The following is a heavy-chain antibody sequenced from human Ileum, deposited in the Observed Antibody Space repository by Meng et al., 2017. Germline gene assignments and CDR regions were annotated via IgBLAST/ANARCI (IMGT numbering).Heavy chain of an antibody. CDR3: ARDFAMATITLIDY. Sequence: GGSLRLSCAASGFTFSSYAMHWVHQAPGKGLEWVAVISYDGSNKYYADSVKGRFTISRDNSKNTLYLQMNSLRAEDTAVYYCARDFAMATITLIDYWGQGTLVTVSS. CDR2: ISYDGSNK. J-gene: IGHJ4*02. D-gene: IGHD5-24*01. CDR1: GFTFSSYA. V-gene: IGHV3-30*04.